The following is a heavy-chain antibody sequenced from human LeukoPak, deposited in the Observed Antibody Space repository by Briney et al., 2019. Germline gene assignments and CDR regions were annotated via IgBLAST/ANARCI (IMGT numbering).Heavy chain of an antibody. CDR1: GFTVSRYS. V-gene: IGHV3-7*01. D-gene: IGHD3-10*01. CDR3: AVTYYYGSGFDP. Sequence: GGSLRLSCAVSGFTVSRYSMSWVRQAPGKGLEWVANIKQDGSEKYYVDSVKGRFTISRDNAKNSLCLQMNSLRAEDTAVYYCAVTYYYGSGFDPWGQGTLVTVSS. J-gene: IGHJ5*02. CDR2: IKQDGSEK.